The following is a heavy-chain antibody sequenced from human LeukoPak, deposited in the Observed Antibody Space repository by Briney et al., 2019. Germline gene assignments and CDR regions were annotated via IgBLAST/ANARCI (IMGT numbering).Heavy chain of an antibody. CDR1: GFTFSSYA. V-gene: IGHV3-23*01. Sequence: GGSLRLSCAASGFTFSSYAMSWVRQAPGKGLEWVSAISGSGGSTYYADSVKGRFTISRDNSKNTLYLQMNSLRAEDTAVYYCAKARRDGYNQPLDYWGQGTLVTVS. J-gene: IGHJ4*02. CDR3: AKARRDGYNQPLDY. D-gene: IGHD5-12*01. CDR2: ISGSGGST.